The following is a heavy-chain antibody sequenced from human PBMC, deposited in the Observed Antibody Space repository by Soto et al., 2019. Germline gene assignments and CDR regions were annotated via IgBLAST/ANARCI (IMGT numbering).Heavy chain of an antibody. V-gene: IGHV4-59*01. CDR1: GGSISSYY. CDR2: IYYSGST. J-gene: IGHJ6*02. Sequence: PSETLSLTCTVSGGSISSYYWSWIRQPPGKGLEWIGYIYYSGSTNYNPSLKSRVTISVDTSKNQFSLKLSSVTAADTAVYYCARADTDYYYYYGVDVWGQGTTVTVSS. CDR3: ARADTDYYYYYGVDV.